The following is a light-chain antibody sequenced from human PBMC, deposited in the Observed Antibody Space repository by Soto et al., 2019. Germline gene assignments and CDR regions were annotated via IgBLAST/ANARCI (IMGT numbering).Light chain of an antibody. CDR3: MLSYSGALFV. V-gene: IGLV7-46*01. Sequence: QAVVTQEPSLTVSPGGTVTLTCGSSTGAVTSGHYPYWFQRKPGQAPRTLIYDTSNKHSWTPARFSGSLLGGKAALTLSGAQPEDEAEYYCMLSYSGALFVFGTGTKVTVL. CDR2: DTS. CDR1: TGAVTSGHY. J-gene: IGLJ1*01.